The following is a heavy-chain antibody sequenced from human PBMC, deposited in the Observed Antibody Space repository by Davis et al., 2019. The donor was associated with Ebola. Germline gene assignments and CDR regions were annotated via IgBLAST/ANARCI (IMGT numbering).Heavy chain of an antibody. CDR1: SGSISNYY. J-gene: IGHJ4*02. CDR2: IYYLGST. D-gene: IGHD3-10*01. Sequence: ETLSLTCTVSSGSISNYYWSWVRQPPGERLQWIGYIYYLGSTNYNPSLKSRVTISVDTSKNQFSLQLNSVTPEDTAVYYCARAGFLIFDYWGQGTLVTVSS. V-gene: IGHV4-59*12. CDR3: ARAGFLIFDY.